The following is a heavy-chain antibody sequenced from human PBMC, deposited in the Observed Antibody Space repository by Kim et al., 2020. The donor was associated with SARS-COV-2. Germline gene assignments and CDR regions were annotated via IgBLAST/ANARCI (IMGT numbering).Heavy chain of an antibody. CDR3: ARTKGGYGGAGDFDR. J-gene: IGHJ4*02. V-gene: IGHV3-48*03. CDR1: GFIFSSYQ. D-gene: IGHD5-12*01. Sequence: GGSLRLSCEASGFIFSSYQMNWVRQAPGKGLEWLSYISGSGSTISYADSVKGRFTISRDNAKKSLYLQMHSLRAEDTAVYYCARTKGGYGGAGDFDRWGQGTLVTVSS. CDR2: ISGSGSTI.